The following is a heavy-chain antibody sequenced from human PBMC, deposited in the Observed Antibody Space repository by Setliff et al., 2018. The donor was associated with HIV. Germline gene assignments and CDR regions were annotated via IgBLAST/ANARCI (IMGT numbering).Heavy chain of an antibody. CDR2: IIPLFNTP. CDR3: ARTSAGARGFGLTYFYYMDV. Sequence: SVKVSCKASGGTFSSYAISWVRQAPGQGLEWMGGIIPLFNTPTYAQNFQGRVTIAADEYTNAAYMELSRPRFEDTAVYYCARTSAGARGFGLTYFYYMDVWGQGTTVTVSS. CDR1: GGTFSSYA. J-gene: IGHJ6*03. V-gene: IGHV1-69*13. D-gene: IGHD6-19*01.